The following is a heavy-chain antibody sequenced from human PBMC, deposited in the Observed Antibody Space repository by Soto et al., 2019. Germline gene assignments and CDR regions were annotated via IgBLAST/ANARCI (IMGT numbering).Heavy chain of an antibody. D-gene: IGHD3-10*01. J-gene: IGHJ3*01. Sequence: PGESLKISCKGSGYSFAGYWIGWVRQMPGKGLDWMGVIYPGDSDTRYSPSFHGQVTISADKSISTAYLQWSSLKASDTAMYFCARLPGVRGVFDGFNVWGQGTMVTGSS. CDR2: IYPGDSDT. CDR1: GYSFAGYW. V-gene: IGHV5-51*01. CDR3: ARLPGVRGVFDGFNV.